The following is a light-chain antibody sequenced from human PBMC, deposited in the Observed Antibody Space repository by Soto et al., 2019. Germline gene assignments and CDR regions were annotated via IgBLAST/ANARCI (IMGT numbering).Light chain of an antibody. J-gene: IGLJ1*01. Sequence: QSALTQPASVSGSPGQSITISCTGTSSDVGAYIFVSWYQQHPGKAPKLMIYAVSSRPSGVSYRFSGSKSGNTVSLTISGLQAEDEADYYCSSYTDSNTYVFGSGTKVTVL. CDR3: SSYTDSNTYV. CDR2: AVS. CDR1: SSDVGAYIF. V-gene: IGLV2-14*01.